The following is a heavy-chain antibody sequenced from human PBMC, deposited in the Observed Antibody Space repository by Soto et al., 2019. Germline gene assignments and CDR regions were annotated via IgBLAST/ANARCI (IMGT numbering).Heavy chain of an antibody. D-gene: IGHD1-26*01. V-gene: IGHV3-74*03. J-gene: IGHJ4*02. CDR3: VRDDIGVGIDY. CDR2: INNDGSDT. CDR1: GFTFSTYW. Sequence: EVQLVESGGGLVQPGGSLRLSCEASGFTFSTYWMHWVRQAPGKGLMWVSHINNDGSDTTYADSVKGRFTISRDNAKNTVYLQMNSLRAEDTAVYYCVRDDIGVGIDYWGLGTLVTVSS.